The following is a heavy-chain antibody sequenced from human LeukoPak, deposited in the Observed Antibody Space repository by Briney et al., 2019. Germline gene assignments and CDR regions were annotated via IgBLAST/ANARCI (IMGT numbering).Heavy chain of an antibody. V-gene: IGHV3-7*01. CDR3: ARDVWAVAGSWDY. J-gene: IGHJ4*02. D-gene: IGHD6-19*01. CDR1: GFTLSNYW. CDR2: IEKDGSAT. Sequence: GGSLRLSCTASGFTLSNYWMTWVRQAPGKGLEWVAKIEKDGSATYYVDSMKGRFTVSRDNSKNTLYLQMNSLRAADTAVYYCARDVWAVAGSWDYWGQGTLVTVSS.